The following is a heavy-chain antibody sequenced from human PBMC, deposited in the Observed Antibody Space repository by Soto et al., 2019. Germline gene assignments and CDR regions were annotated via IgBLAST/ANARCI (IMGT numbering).Heavy chain of an antibody. V-gene: IGHV3-74*01. Sequence: PGGSLKLSFAPSRFSFHSLWMLWVRQAPGKGLVWVSRINSDGSNTNYADSVRGRFTISRDNAKNTLYLQMNSLRVEDTAVYYCERAESVSSWYRPHYWGQGT. J-gene: IGHJ4*02. CDR2: INSDGSNT. D-gene: IGHD6-13*01. CDR3: ERAESVSSWYRPHY. CDR1: RFSFHSLW.